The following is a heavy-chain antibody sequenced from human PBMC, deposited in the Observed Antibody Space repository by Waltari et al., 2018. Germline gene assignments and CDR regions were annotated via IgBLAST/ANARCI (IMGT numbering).Heavy chain of an antibody. CDR3: ARELGYCSSTSCYRENDAFDI. D-gene: IGHD2-2*02. V-gene: IGHV4-30-2*01. CDR2: IYHSGST. CDR1: GGSISSGGYS. J-gene: IGHJ3*02. Sequence: QLQLQESGSGLVKPSQTLSLTCAVSGGSISSGGYSWSCVRQPPGKGLGWIGYIYHSGSTYYNPSLKSRVTISVDRSKNQFSLKLSSVTAADTAVYYCARELGYCSSTSCYRENDAFDIWGQGTMVTVSS.